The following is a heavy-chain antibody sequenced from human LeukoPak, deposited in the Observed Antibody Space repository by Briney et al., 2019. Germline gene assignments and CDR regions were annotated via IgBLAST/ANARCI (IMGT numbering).Heavy chain of an antibody. CDR3: ARDPLSDPPGDY. Sequence: SVKVSFKASGGTFSSYAISWVRQASGQGLEWMGRIIPIFGTANYAQKFQGRVTITTDESTSTAYMELSSLRSEDTAVYYCARDPLSDPPGDYWGQGTLVTVSS. CDR1: GGTFSSYA. V-gene: IGHV1-69*05. CDR2: IIPIFGTA. J-gene: IGHJ4*02.